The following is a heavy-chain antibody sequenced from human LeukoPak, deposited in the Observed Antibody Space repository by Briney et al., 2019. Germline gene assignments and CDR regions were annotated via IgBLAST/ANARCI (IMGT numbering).Heavy chain of an antibody. CDR2: INHSGST. D-gene: IGHD2-21*02. CDR3: ASFCGGDCDYDAFDI. J-gene: IGHJ3*02. Sequence: SETLSLTCAVYGGSFSGYYWSWIRQPPGKGLEWIGEINHSGSTNYNPSLKSRVTISVDTSKNQFSLKLSSVTAADTAVYYCASFCGGDCDYDAFDIWGQGTMVTVSS. V-gene: IGHV4-34*01. CDR1: GGSFSGYY.